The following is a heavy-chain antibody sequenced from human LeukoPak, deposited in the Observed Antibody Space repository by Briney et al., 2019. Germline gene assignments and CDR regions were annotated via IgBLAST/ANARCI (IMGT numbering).Heavy chain of an antibody. CDR3: AREPEIWGSGYFDS. CDR2: ISYDGSNK. Sequence: GGSLRLSCAASGCTFSSYAMHWVRQAPGKGLEWVAVISYDGSNKYYADSVKGRFTISRDNSKNTLYLQMNSLRAEDTAVYSCAREPEIWGSGYFDSWGHGTLVTASS. CDR1: GCTFSSYA. V-gene: IGHV3-30-3*01. J-gene: IGHJ4*01. D-gene: IGHD3-16*01.